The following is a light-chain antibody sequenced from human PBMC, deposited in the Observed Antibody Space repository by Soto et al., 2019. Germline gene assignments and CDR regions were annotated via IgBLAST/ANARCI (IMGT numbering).Light chain of an antibody. Sequence: ETVLTQSPDTLSLSPGEGATLSCRASQSISSNFLAWYQQRPGQAPRLLIYAASSRATGIPDRFSGSGSGTDFTLTIRRLEPEDFAVYYCQQYGSSPRTFGGGTKVDIK. CDR2: AAS. J-gene: IGKJ4*01. CDR3: QQYGSSPRT. V-gene: IGKV3-20*01. CDR1: QSISSNF.